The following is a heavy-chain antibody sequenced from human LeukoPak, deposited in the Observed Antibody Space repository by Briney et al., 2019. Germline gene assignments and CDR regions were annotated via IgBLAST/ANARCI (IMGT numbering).Heavy chain of an antibody. CDR3: ARSRRDFWSGYSFDY. CDR2: IYPGDSDT. V-gene: IGHV5-51*01. D-gene: IGHD3-3*01. Sequence: GESLKISCKGSRYSFTSYWIGWVRQMPGKGLEWMGIIYPGDSDTRYSPSFQGQVTISADESISTAYLQWSSLKASDTAIYYCARSRRDFWSGYSFDYWGQGTLVTVSS. CDR1: RYSFTSYW. J-gene: IGHJ4*02.